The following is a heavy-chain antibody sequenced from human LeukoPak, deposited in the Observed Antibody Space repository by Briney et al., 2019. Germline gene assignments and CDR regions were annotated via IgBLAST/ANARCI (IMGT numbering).Heavy chain of an antibody. CDR2: ITFSSSHI. J-gene: IGHJ1*01. CDR3: ARAREYYYDSSGYYDGYFQH. V-gene: IGHV3-21*01. Sequence: GGSLRLSCAASGFTFSGYVMTWVRQAPGKGLECVSSITFSSSHIYYADSVKGRFTISRDNAKNSLYLQMNSLRAEDTAVYYCARAREYYYDSSGYYDGYFQHWGQGTLVTVSS. D-gene: IGHD3-22*01. CDR1: GFTFSGYV.